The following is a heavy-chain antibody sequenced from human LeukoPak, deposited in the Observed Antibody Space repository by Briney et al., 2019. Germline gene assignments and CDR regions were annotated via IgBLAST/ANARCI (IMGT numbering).Heavy chain of an antibody. CDR3: ARNYYGSGNWFDP. D-gene: IGHD3-10*01. J-gene: IGHJ5*02. V-gene: IGHV1-2*02. Sequence: GASVKVSCKASGYTFTGYYLHWVRQAPGQGLEWMGWINPNSGGTNYAQIFQGRVTMTRDTSITTAYMELSRLRSDDTAVYYCARNYYGSGNWFDPWGQETLVTVSS. CDR1: GYTFTGYY. CDR2: INPNSGGT.